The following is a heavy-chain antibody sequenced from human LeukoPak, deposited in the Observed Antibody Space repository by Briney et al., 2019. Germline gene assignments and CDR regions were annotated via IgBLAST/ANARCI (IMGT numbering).Heavy chain of an antibody. J-gene: IGHJ4*02. Sequence: PSETLSLTCTVSGYSISSGYYWGWIRQPPGKGLEWIGSIYHSGSTYYNPSLKSRVTISVDTSKNQFSLKLSSVTAADTAVYYCAREILYSSGWYEDYFDYWGQGTLVTVSS. CDR2: IYHSGST. CDR1: GYSISSGYY. D-gene: IGHD6-19*01. CDR3: AREILYSSGWYEDYFDY. V-gene: IGHV4-38-2*02.